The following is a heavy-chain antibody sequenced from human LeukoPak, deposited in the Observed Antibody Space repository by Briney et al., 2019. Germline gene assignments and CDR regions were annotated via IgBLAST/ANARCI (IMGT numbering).Heavy chain of an antibody. V-gene: IGHV4-59*01. Sequence: SETLSLTCTVSGGSISSYYWSWIRQPPGKGLEWIRYIYYSGSTNYNPSLKSRVTISVDTSKNQFSLKLSSVTAADTAVYYCARDGFWSGYSFDYWGQGTLVTVSS. CDR1: GGSISSYY. D-gene: IGHD3-3*01. CDR2: IYYSGST. CDR3: ARDGFWSGYSFDY. J-gene: IGHJ4*02.